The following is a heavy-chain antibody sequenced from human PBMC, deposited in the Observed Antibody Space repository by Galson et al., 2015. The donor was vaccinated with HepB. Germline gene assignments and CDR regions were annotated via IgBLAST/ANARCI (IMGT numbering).Heavy chain of an antibody. D-gene: IGHD6-19*01. V-gene: IGHV4-39*07. CDR3: ARVSLSSSGWYVRYGLDV. J-gene: IGHJ6*02. Sequence: LSLTCTLSGGSIISTSNYWGWTRQPPGKGLEWFGSIYYSGITNYNPSLKSRVTISLDTSKNQFSLKLRSVTAADTAVYYCARVSLSSSGWYVRYGLDVWGQGTTVTVSS. CDR2: IYYSGIT. CDR1: GGSIISTSNY.